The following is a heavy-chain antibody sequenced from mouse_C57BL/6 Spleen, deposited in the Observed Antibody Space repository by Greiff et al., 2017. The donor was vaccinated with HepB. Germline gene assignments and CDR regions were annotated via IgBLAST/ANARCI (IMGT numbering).Heavy chain of an antibody. CDR1: GYTFTDYE. V-gene: IGHV1-15*01. D-gene: IGHD2-3*01. Sequence: QVQLQQSGAELVRPGASVTLSCKASGYTFTDYEMHWVKQTPVHGLEWIGAIDPETGGTAYNQKFKGKAILTADKSSSTAYMELRSLTSEDSAVYYCTRLGDGYYEDYAMDYWGQGTSVTVSS. CDR3: TRLGDGYYEDYAMDY. J-gene: IGHJ4*01. CDR2: IDPETGGT.